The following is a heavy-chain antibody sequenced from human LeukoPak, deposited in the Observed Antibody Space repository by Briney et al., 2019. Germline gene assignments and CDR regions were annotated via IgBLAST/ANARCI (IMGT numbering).Heavy chain of an antibody. CDR3: ARAYCSSTSCYGDYYYYGMDV. V-gene: IGHV3-11*01. CDR2: ISSSGSTI. J-gene: IGHJ6*02. Sequence: GGSLRLSCTASGFTFSDYYMSWIRQAPGKGLEWFSYISSSGSTIYYADSVKGRFTISRDNAKNSLYLQMNSLRAEDTAVYYCARAYCSSTSCYGDYYYYGMDVWGQGTTVTVSS. D-gene: IGHD2-2*01. CDR1: GFTFSDYY.